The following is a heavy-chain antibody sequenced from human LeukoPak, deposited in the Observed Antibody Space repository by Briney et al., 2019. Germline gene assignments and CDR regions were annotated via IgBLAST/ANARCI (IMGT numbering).Heavy chain of an antibody. V-gene: IGHV1-69*13. J-gene: IGHJ4*02. CDR3: AKWGDNDVLTGYYVPDY. Sequence: SVKVSCKASGGTFSSYAISWVRQAPGQGLEWMGGIIPIFGTANYAQKFQGRVTITADESTSTAYMELSSLRAEDTALYYCAKWGDNDVLTGYYVPDYWGQGTLVTVSS. CDR1: GGTFSSYA. CDR2: IIPIFGTA. D-gene: IGHD3-9*01.